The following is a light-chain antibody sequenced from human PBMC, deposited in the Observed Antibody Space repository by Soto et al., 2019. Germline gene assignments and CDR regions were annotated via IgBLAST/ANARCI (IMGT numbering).Light chain of an antibody. CDR2: GNN. Sequence: QSVLTQPPSVSGAPGQRVTISCTRSNSNIGAGHDVHWYQHLPGTAPKLLIYGNNNRPSGVPDRFSGSKSGTSASLAITGLQAEDEADYYCQSYDSSLSGSVFGGGTKLTVL. V-gene: IGLV1-40*01. CDR3: QSYDSSLSGSV. J-gene: IGLJ2*01. CDR1: NSNIGAGHD.